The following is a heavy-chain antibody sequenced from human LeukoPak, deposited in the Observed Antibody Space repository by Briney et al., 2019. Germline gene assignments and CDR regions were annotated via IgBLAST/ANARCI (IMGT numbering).Heavy chain of an antibody. CDR1: GYSISSDYY. D-gene: IGHD3-3*01. Sequence: SETLSLTCTVSGYSISSDYYWGWIRQPPGKGLEWIGSVHHSGRTYYNPSLKSRVTISVDTSKNQFSLKLNSVTAADTAVYYCARDHLANLASRLFDPWGQGSLVTVAS. V-gene: IGHV4-38-2*02. CDR2: VHHSGRT. CDR3: ARDHLANLASRLFDP. J-gene: IGHJ5*02.